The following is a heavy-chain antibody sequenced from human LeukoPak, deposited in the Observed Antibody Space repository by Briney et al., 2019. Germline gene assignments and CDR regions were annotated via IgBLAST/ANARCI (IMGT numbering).Heavy chain of an antibody. D-gene: IGHD5-24*01. CDR2: INTNTGNP. CDR1: GYTFTSYA. J-gene: IGHJ4*02. V-gene: IGHV7-4-1*02. Sequence: GASVKVSCKASGYTFTSYAMNWVRQAPGQGLEWMGWINTNTGNPTYAQGFTGRFVFSLDTSISTAYLQWSSLKASDTAMYYCARQAVTERWLQLIYLFPSTKYYFDYWGQGTLVTVSS. CDR3: ARQAVTERWLQLIYLFPSTKYYFDY.